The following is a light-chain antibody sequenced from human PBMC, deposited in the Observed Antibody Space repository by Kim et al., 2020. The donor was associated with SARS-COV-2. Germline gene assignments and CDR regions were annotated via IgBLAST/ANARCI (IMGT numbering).Light chain of an antibody. CDR3: YSYAGSPD. J-gene: IGLJ1*01. CDR1: SSDVGSYNL. Sequence: QSALTQPASVSGSPGQSMTISCTGTSSDVGSYNLVSWYQQHPGKAPKLMIYEVNKRPSGVSNRFSGSKSGNTASLTISGLQAEDEADYYCYSYAGSPDFGTGTKVTVL. V-gene: IGLV2-23*02. CDR2: EVN.